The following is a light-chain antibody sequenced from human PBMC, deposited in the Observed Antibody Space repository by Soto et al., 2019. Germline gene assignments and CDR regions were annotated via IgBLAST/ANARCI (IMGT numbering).Light chain of an antibody. CDR2: DVS. CDR1: QSISGW. CDR3: QEYTTYSRT. Sequence: DIQMTQSPSTLSSSVGDRVTITCRASQSISGWLAWYQQKPGNAPKVVIYDVSTMESGVPSRCSGGGSGTEFTLTINSLEPDDFATYYCQEYTTYSRTFGQGTKVEVK. V-gene: IGKV1-5*01. J-gene: IGKJ1*01.